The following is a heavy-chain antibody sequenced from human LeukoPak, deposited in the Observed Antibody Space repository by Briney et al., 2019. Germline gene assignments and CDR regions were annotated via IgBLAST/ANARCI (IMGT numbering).Heavy chain of an antibody. D-gene: IGHD1-26*01. Sequence: PSESLSLTRTLSGGSLSGYNWSWRSQRAGKGLERIGRIYTSGSPNYNPSLKSRVTMSVDTFKNQFSLKLSSVTAADTAVYYCARDSIVGATRWFDPWGQGTLVTISS. V-gene: IGHV4-4*07. CDR3: ARDSIVGATRWFDP. CDR2: IYTSGSP. CDR1: GGSLSGYN. J-gene: IGHJ5*02.